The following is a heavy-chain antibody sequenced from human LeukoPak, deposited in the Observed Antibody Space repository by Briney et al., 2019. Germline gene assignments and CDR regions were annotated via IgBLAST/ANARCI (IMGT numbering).Heavy chain of an antibody. CDR1: GFTFSSYW. CDR3: ARGEQLVAVFDY. V-gene: IGHV4-34*01. D-gene: IGHD6-6*01. CDR2: INHSGST. Sequence: AGSLRLSCAASGFTFSSYWMSWVRQAPGKGLEWIGEINHSGSTNYNPSLKSRVTISVDTSKNQFSLKLSSVTAADTAVYYCARGEQLVAVFDYWGQGTLVTVSS. J-gene: IGHJ4*02.